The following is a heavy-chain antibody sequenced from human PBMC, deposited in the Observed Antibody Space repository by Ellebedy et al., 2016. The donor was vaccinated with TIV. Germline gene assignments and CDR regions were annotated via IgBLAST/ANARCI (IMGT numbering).Heavy chain of an antibody. CDR2: ITSDGGST. CDR1: GFTFSSYW. CDR3: ARSVDSTGGE. V-gene: IGHV3-74*01. D-gene: IGHD3-22*01. Sequence: GESLKTSCAASGFTFSSYWMHWVRQAPGKGLVWVSHITSDGGSTSYADSVKGRFTISRDNAKNTLYLQMHSLRAEDTAVYYCARSVDSTGGEWGQGTLVTVSS. J-gene: IGHJ4*02.